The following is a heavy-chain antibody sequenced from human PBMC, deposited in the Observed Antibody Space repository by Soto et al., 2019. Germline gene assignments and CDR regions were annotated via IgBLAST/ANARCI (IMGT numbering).Heavy chain of an antibody. D-gene: IGHD3-10*01. CDR3: ARDIGSYACGEGY. CDR2: VYSSGTT. J-gene: IGHJ4*02. Sequence: SETLSLTCSVSGGSINSYWWSWIRQPAGKGLEWIGRVYSSGTTDYNPSLNSRATMSVETSKNQFSLKLSSATAADTAVYYCARDIGSYACGEGYWGQVIQVTVSS. V-gene: IGHV4-4*07. CDR1: GGSINSYW.